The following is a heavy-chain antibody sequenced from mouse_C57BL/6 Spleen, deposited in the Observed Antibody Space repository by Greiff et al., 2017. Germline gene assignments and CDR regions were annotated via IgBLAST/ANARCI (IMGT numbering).Heavy chain of an antibody. J-gene: IGHJ4*01. CDR2: IDPSDSYT. V-gene: IGHV1-59*01. CDR1: GYTFTSYW. CDR3: GGSWEGTAYAMDY. Sequence: QVQLQQPGAELVRPGTSVKLSCKASGYTFTSYWMHWVKQRPGQGLEWIGVIDPSDSYTNYNQKFKGKATLTVDTSSSTAYMQRSSLTSEDSAVYYGGGSWEGTAYAMDYWGQGTSVTVSS. D-gene: IGHD4-1*01.